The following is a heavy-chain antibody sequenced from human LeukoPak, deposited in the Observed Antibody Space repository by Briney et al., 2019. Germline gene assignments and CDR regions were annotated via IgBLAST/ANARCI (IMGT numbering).Heavy chain of an antibody. CDR3: AKGAVAVGGTYFDI. J-gene: IGHJ3*02. Sequence: GGSPRLSCASSGFTFDSYAMQWVRKAPGKGLEWVSAISWNSGDIDYADSVKGRFTISRDNAKNSLYLEMNSLRAEDTALYYCAKGAVAVGGTYFDIWGQGTMVTVSS. CDR2: ISWNSGDI. V-gene: IGHV3-9*01. CDR1: GFTFDSYA. D-gene: IGHD6-19*01.